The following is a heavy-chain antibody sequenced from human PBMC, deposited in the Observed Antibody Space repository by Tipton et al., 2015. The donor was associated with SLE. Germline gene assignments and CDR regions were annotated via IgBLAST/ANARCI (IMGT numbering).Heavy chain of an antibody. CDR3: AKDVAYSSEYFDY. V-gene: IGHV3-30*02. Sequence: SLRLSCAASGFTFSSYGMHWVRQAPGKGLEWVAFIRYDGSNKYYADSVKGRFTISRDNSKNTLYLQMNSLRAEDTAVYYCAKDVAYSSEYFDYWGQGTLVTVSS. J-gene: IGHJ4*02. D-gene: IGHD6-19*01. CDR2: IRYDGSNK. CDR1: GFTFSSYG.